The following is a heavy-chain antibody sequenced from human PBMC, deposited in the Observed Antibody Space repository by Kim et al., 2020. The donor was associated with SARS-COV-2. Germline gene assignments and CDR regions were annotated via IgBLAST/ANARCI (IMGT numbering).Heavy chain of an antibody. CDR3: ARAGYCSGGSCLLSYYYYYGMDV. Sequence: GGSLRLSCAASGFTFSSYEMNWVRQAPGKGLEWVSYISSSGSTIYYADSVKGRFTISRDNAKNSLYLQMNSLRAEDTAVYYCARAGYCSGGSCLLSYYYYYGMDVWGQGTTVTVSS. CDR1: GFTFSSYE. V-gene: IGHV3-48*03. D-gene: IGHD2-15*01. J-gene: IGHJ6*02. CDR2: ISSSGSTI.